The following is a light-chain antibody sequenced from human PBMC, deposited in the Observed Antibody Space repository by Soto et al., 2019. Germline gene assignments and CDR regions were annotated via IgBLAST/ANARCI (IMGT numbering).Light chain of an antibody. CDR2: AAS. J-gene: IGKJ2*01. Sequence: AIQMTQSPSSLSASVGDRVTITCRASQGIRNDLGWYQQKPGKAPKLLIFAASSLQRGVPSRFSGSGSGTDFNLTISSPQPEDFATYFCLQDYNYPRTFGQGTKLEIK. CDR3: LQDYNYPRT. V-gene: IGKV1-6*01. CDR1: QGIRND.